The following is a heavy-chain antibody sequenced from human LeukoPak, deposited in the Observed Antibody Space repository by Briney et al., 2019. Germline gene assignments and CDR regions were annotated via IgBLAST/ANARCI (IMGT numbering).Heavy chain of an antibody. J-gene: IGHJ3*02. V-gene: IGHV3-13*01. D-gene: IGHD6-13*01. CDR2: IGTAGDT. Sequence: GGSLRLSCAASGFTFSSYDMHWVRQATGKGLEWVSAIGTAGDTYYPGSVKGRFTISRENAKNSLYLQMNSLRAGDTAVYYCARGGGIAAAGTDAFDIWGQGTMVTVSS. CDR3: ARGGGIAAAGTDAFDI. CDR1: GFTFSSYD.